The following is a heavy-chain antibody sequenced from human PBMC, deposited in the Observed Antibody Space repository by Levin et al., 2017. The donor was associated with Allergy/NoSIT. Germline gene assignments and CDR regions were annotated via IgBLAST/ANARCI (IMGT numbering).Heavy chain of an antibody. CDR3: AKDRQWILDY. Sequence: GESLKISCAASGFTFSSYGMHWVRQAPGKGLEWVAVISYDGSNKYYADSVKGRFTISRDNSKNTLYLQMNSLRAEDTAVYYCAKDRQWILDYWGQGTLVTVSS. CDR1: GFTFSSYG. D-gene: IGHD5-18*01. CDR2: ISYDGSNK. V-gene: IGHV3-30*18. J-gene: IGHJ4*02.